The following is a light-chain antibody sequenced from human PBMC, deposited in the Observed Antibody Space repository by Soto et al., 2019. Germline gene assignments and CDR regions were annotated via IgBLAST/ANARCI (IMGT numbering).Light chain of an antibody. Sequence: QTVVSQEPSFSVSPGGTVTLTCGLTSGSVLTSYYPTWYQQTPGQAPRTLIYSTNIRSSGVPDRFSGSILGNKAALTITGAQADDESDYYCALYVGTGTVGFGVGTQLTVL. V-gene: IGLV8-61*01. CDR3: ALYVGTGTVG. CDR2: STN. CDR1: SGSVLTSYY. J-gene: IGLJ2*01.